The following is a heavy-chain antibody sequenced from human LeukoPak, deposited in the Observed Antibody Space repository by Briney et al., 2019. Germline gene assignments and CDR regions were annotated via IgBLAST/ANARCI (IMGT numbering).Heavy chain of an antibody. D-gene: IGHD3-3*01. V-gene: IGHV1-24*01. Sequence: PVASVKVSCKVSGYTLTELSMHWVRQAPGEGLEWMGGFDPEDGETIYAQKFQGRVTMTKDTSTDTAYMELSSLRSEDTAVYSCARAPPGFTFGPGDYWGQGTLVTVSS. CDR1: GYTLTELS. CDR3: ARAPPGFTFGPGDY. J-gene: IGHJ4*02. CDR2: FDPEDGET.